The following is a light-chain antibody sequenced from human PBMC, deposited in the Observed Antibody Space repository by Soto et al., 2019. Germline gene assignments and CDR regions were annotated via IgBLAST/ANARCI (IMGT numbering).Light chain of an antibody. V-gene: IGKV3-20*01. Sequence: VLPQSPDTLSLSPGDRATLSCRASQSVRSTFLAWYQQKPGQAPRLLIYGASNRAAGIPERFSGSASGTEFTLTISRLEPDDSAVYYCQQYHASPMNSFVQWTKLQIK. CDR1: QSVRSTF. CDR3: QQYHASPMNS. CDR2: GAS. J-gene: IGKJ2*01.